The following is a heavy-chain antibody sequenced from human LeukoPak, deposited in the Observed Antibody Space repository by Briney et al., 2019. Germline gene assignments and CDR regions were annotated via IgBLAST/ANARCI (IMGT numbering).Heavy chain of an antibody. CDR2: ISYNGEIT. D-gene: IGHD4/OR15-4a*01. V-gene: IGHV4-34*01. J-gene: IGHJ6*02. CDR1: GGSFSGYL. CDR3: TRSGLTGMRKYARADYYYYGMDV. Sequence: PSETLSLTCTVSGGSFSGYLWSWLRQSPGKGLEWIGEISYNGEITNYNPSLKSRLTMSVDTPKNQFSLRLTSVTAADTAVYYCTRSGLTGMRKYARADYYYYGMDVWGQGTAVTVSS.